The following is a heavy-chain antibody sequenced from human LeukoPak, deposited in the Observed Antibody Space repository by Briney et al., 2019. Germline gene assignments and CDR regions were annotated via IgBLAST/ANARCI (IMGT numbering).Heavy chain of an antibody. D-gene: IGHD4-17*01. CDR2: IIPIFGTA. Sequence: GASVKVSCKASGGTFSSYAISWVRQAPGQGLEWMGGIIPIFGTANYAQKFQGRVTITADESTSTAYMELRSLRSDDTAVYYCARNYGDYRRHFDYWGQGTLVTVSS. J-gene: IGHJ4*02. CDR3: ARNYGDYRRHFDY. V-gene: IGHV1-69*13. CDR1: GGTFSSYA.